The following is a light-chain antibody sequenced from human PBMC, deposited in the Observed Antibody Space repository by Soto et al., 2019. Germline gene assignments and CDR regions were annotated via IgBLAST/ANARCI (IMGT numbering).Light chain of an antibody. Sequence: QSALTQPASVSGSPGQSITISCTGTSSDVGGYNYVSWYQQHPGKAPKLMIYDVSNRPSGVSNRFSGSKSDNTASLTISGLQAEDEADYYCSSYTSSNHVVFGGGTKLTVL. J-gene: IGLJ2*01. CDR1: SSDVGGYNY. V-gene: IGLV2-14*01. CDR2: DVS. CDR3: SSYTSSNHVV.